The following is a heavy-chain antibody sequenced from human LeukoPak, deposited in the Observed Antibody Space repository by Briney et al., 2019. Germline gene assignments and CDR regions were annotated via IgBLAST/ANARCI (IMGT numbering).Heavy chain of an antibody. Sequence: GGSLRLSCAASGFTFSSYSMNWVRQAPGKGLEWVSSISSSSSYIYYADSVKGRFTTSRDNAKNSLYLQMNSLRAEDTAVYYCARDQYYYDSSGYWNWGQGTLVTVSS. CDR2: ISSSSSYI. D-gene: IGHD3-22*01. J-gene: IGHJ4*02. V-gene: IGHV3-21*01. CDR3: ARDQYYYDSSGYWN. CDR1: GFTFSSYS.